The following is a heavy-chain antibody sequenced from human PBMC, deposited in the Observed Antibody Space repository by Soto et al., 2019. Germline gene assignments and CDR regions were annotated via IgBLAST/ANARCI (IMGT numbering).Heavy chain of an antibody. J-gene: IGHJ4*02. Sequence: GGSLRLSCAASGFTFSSYWMSWVRQAPGKGLEWVANIKQDGSEKYYVDSVKGRFTISRDNAKNSLYLQMNSLRAEDTAVYYCARCYDYGDYLSTYYFDYWGQGTLVTVSS. CDR2: IKQDGSEK. CDR3: ARCYDYGDYLSTYYFDY. D-gene: IGHD4-17*01. V-gene: IGHV3-7*01. CDR1: GFTFSSYW.